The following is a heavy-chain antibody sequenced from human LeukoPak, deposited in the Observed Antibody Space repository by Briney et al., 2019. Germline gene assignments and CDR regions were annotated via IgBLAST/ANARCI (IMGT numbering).Heavy chain of an antibody. CDR3: GRSYCSGGSCYSGYYYGMDV. CDR1: GFTFSSYG. CDR2: IWYDGNNK. V-gene: IGHV3-33*01. D-gene: IGHD2-15*01. J-gene: IGHJ6*04. Sequence: PGRSLRLSCAASGFTFSSYGMHWVRQAPGKGLEWVALIWYDGNNKYYADSVKGRFTISRDNSKNMLYLQMNSLRAEDTAMFYCGRSYCSGGSCYSGYYYGMDVWGRGTTVTVSS.